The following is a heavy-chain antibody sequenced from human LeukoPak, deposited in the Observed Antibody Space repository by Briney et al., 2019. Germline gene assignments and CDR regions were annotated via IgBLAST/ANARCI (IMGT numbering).Heavy chain of an antibody. CDR1: GGSFSGYY. CDR2: INHSGST. V-gene: IGHV4-34*01. J-gene: IGHJ6*03. CDR3: ARLFIASPGTRYYYYNMDV. Sequence: SETLSLTCAVSGGSFSGYYWSWIRPPPGKGLEWIGEINHSGSTNDNPSLRSRVTISVDTSTNQFSLKLSSVTAADTAVYYCARLFIASPGTRYYYYNMDVWGKGTTVTISS. D-gene: IGHD6-13*01.